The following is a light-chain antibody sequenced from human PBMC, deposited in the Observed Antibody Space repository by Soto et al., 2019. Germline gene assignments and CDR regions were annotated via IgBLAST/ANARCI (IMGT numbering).Light chain of an antibody. V-gene: IGKV1-5*03. CDR2: KAS. J-gene: IGKJ1*01. Sequence: DIQMTQSPSTLSASVGDRVTITCRASQSVSTWLAWYQQKPGKAPKLLIYKASNLESGVPSRFTGSGSGTEFTLTISSLQPDDFATYYCQQCFWHWTFGQGTKVDI. CDR3: QQCFWHWT. CDR1: QSVSTW.